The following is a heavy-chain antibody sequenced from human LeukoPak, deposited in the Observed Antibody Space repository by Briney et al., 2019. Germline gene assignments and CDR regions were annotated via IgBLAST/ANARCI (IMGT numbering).Heavy chain of an antibody. Sequence: GESLKISCKGSGYSFTSYWIGWVRQMPGKGLEWMGIIYPGDSDTRYSPSFQGQVTISADKPISTAYLQWSSLKASDTAMYYCARTKPRSITIFGVEDYYYYMDVWGKGTTVTVSS. CDR3: ARTKPRSITIFGVEDYYYYMDV. V-gene: IGHV5-51*04. J-gene: IGHJ6*03. D-gene: IGHD3-3*01. CDR1: GYSFTSYW. CDR2: IYPGDSDT.